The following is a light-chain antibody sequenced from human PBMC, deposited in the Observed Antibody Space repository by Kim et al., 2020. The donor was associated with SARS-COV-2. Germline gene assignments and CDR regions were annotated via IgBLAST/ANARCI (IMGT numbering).Light chain of an antibody. CDR3: CSYAGSSTFVV. CDR2: EVS. V-gene: IGLV2-23*02. J-gene: IGLJ2*01. CDR1: SSDVGNYNL. Sequence: QSALTQPASVSGSPGQPITISCTGTSSDVGNYNLVSWYQQYPGKAPKLMIYEVSKRPSGVSNRFSGSKSGNTASLTISGLQAEDEADYYCCSYAGSSTFVVFGGGTRLTVL.